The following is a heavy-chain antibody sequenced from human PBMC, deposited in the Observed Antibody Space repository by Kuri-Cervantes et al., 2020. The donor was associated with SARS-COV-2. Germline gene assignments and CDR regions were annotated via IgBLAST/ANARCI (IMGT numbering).Heavy chain of an antibody. Sequence: GGSLRLSCAASGFTFSSYEMNWVRQAPGKGLEWVSYISISGSTIYNADSVKGRFTISRDNAKNSLYLKMNSLRAEDPAVYYCAPRGEGSGFDYWGQGTLVTVSS. D-gene: IGHD3-16*01. CDR1: GFTFSSYE. CDR2: ISISGSTI. J-gene: IGHJ4*02. V-gene: IGHV3-48*03. CDR3: APRGEGSGFDY.